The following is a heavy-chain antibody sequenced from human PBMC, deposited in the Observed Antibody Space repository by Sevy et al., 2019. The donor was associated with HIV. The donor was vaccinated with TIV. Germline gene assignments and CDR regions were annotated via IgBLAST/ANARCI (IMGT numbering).Heavy chain of an antibody. CDR2: MKQDGSEK. CDR1: GFTFSSYW. D-gene: IGHD5-18*01. J-gene: IGHJ4*02. CDR3: VREGLGGYSYSLDC. Sequence: GGSLRLSCAASGFTFSSYWMSWVRQAPGKGLEWVATMKQDGSEKYYVDSVKGRFTISRDNAKNSLYLQMHSRRAEDAAVYYCVREGLGGYSYSLDCWGQGTLVTVSS. V-gene: IGHV3-7*01.